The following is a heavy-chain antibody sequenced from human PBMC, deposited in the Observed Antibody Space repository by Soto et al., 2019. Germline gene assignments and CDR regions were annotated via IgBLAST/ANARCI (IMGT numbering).Heavy chain of an antibody. Sequence: GGSLRLSCAASGFSFSDYAMSWVRQAPGKGLEWVSVISESGGSTHYADSVRDRFTVSRDNSKNSLSLRMNSLRDEDTAVYFCAKRSPYSSGWYSPIFDYWGQGALVTVSS. V-gene: IGHV3-23*01. J-gene: IGHJ4*02. CDR1: GFSFSDYA. D-gene: IGHD6-13*01. CDR2: ISESGGST. CDR3: AKRSPYSSGWYSPIFDY.